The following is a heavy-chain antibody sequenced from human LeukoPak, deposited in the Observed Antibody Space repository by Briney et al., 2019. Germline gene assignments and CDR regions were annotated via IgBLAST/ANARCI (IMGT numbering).Heavy chain of an antibody. Sequence: ASVKVSCKASGYTFSSYGISWVRQAPGQGLEWMGWIAIYDDYTNYAHKLQGRITMTTDTSTTTAYMELRSLRSDDTAMYYCARGGPDTLAGNLGDYWGQGTLVTASS. CDR1: GYTFSSYG. J-gene: IGHJ4*02. D-gene: IGHD3-16*01. CDR3: ARGGPDTLAGNLGDY. CDR2: IAIYDDYT. V-gene: IGHV1-18*01.